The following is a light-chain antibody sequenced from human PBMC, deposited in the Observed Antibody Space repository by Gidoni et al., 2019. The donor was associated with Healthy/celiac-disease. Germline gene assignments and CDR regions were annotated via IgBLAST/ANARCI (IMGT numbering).Light chain of an antibody. CDR2: CAS. CDR3: QQYYSTPRT. Sequence: DSVMTQSPDPLPLPLGGGATINCKSSQSVLYSSNNKNYLAWYQQKPGQPPKLLIYCASTRESGVPDRFSGSGSGTDFTLTISSLQAEDVAVYYCQQYYSTPRTFGQGTKVEIK. CDR1: QSVLYSSNNKNY. V-gene: IGKV4-1*01. J-gene: IGKJ1*01.